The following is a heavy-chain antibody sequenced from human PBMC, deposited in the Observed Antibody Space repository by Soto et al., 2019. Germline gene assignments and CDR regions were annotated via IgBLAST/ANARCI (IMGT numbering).Heavy chain of an antibody. J-gene: IGHJ6*02. V-gene: IGHV4-34*01. CDR1: GGSFSGYY. CDR3: ARGRGRDGYNFSYYYYGMDV. Sequence: SETLSLTCAVYGGSFSGYYWSWIRQPPGKGLEWIGEINHSGSTNYNPSLKSRVTISVDTSKNQFSLKLSSVTAADTAVYYCARGRGRDGYNFSYYYYGMDVWGQGTTVTVSS. D-gene: IGHD5-12*01. CDR2: INHSGST.